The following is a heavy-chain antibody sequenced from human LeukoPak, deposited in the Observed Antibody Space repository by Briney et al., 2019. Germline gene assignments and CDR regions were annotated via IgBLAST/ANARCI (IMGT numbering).Heavy chain of an antibody. CDR2: ISYDGSNK. CDR1: GFTFSSYA. CDR3: ARDSFGGLDP. D-gene: IGHD3-10*01. V-gene: IGHV3-30*04. J-gene: IGHJ5*02. Sequence: GRSLRLSCAASGFTFSSYAMHWVRQAPGKGLEWVAVISYDGSNKYYADSVKGRFTISRDNSKNTLYLQMNSLRAEDTAVYYCARDSFGGLDPWGQGTLVTVPS.